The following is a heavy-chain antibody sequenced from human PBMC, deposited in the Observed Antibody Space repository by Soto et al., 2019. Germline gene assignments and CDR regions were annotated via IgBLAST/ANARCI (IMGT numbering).Heavy chain of an antibody. CDR2: IYYSGST. Sequence: NPSETLSLTGSVSGGSISSVGHYWTWIRQQPGKGLEWIGYIYYSGSTDYNPSLKSRVTMSVDRSKNQFSLNLSSVTAADTAIYYCARESGGYDSSTRYGLDVWGQGTTVTVSS. J-gene: IGHJ6*02. CDR3: ARESGGYDSSTRYGLDV. D-gene: IGHD6-25*01. CDR1: GGSISSVGHY. V-gene: IGHV4-31*03.